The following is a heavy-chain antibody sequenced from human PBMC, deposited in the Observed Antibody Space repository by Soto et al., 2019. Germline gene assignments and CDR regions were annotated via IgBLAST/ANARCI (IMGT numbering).Heavy chain of an antibody. CDR2: IKQDGSEK. CDR1: GFTFRTYW. Sequence: EVQLVGSGGGLVQPGGSLRLSCVASGFTFRTYWMTWVRQAPGKGLEWVANIKQDGSEKYYVDSLRVRFSLSRDNAKDSLYLQMNSLRVEDTAVYYCARDGLYCTYANCRGDAYDVWDQGTMVTVSS. V-gene: IGHV3-7*04. D-gene: IGHD2-8*01. CDR3: ARDGLYCTYANCRGDAYDV. J-gene: IGHJ3*01.